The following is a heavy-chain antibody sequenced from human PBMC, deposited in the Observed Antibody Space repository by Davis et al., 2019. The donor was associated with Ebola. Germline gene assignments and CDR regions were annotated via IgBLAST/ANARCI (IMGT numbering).Heavy chain of an antibody. Sequence: SGPTLVKPTQTLTLTCTFSGFSLSTGGMCVSWIRQPPGKALEWLALIDWDDDKYYNPSLKTRLTISRDTSKNQVVLTMTNLDPVDTATYYCARVYDRASGDGMDVWGRGTKVTV. CDR3: ARVYDRASGDGMDV. D-gene: IGHD3-9*01. CDR2: IDWDDDK. J-gene: IGHJ6*02. V-gene: IGHV2-70*01. CDR1: GFSLSTGGMC.